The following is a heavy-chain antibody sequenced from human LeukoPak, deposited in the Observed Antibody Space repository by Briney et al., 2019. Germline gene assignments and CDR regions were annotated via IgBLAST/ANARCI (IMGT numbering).Heavy chain of an antibody. CDR1: GFTFSSYW. D-gene: IGHD6-6*01. V-gene: IGHV3-7*01. CDR3: ARVVSIAATDY. J-gene: IGHJ4*02. CDR2: VKQDGSEK. Sequence: GGSLRLSCAASGFTFSSYWMSWARQAPGKGLEWVANVKQDGSEKYYVDSVKGRFTISRDNAKNSLYLQMNSLRAEDTAVYYCARVVSIAATDYWGQGTLVTVSS.